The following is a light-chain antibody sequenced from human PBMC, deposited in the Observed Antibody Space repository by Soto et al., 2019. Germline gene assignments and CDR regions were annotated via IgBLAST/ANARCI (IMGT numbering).Light chain of an antibody. CDR1: SSDVGSYNH. V-gene: IGLV2-18*02. Sequence: QSVLTQPPSVSGSPGQSVTISCTGTSSDVGSYNHVAWYQQPPGTAPKLMIYEVSNRPSGVPDRFSGSKSGNTASLTISGLQAEDEADYYCSSFTTSSTYVFGTGTQLTVL. CDR3: SSFTTSSTYV. J-gene: IGLJ1*01. CDR2: EVS.